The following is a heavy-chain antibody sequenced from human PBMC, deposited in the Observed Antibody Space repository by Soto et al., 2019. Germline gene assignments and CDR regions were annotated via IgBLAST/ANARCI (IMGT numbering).Heavy chain of an antibody. CDR3: AKATATSGGEFEI. CDR1: GFICSGYD. CDR2: ILVGGST. Sequence: PGGSRRLFCAVSGFICSGYDMSWVGQAPGKGLGWVSTILVGGSTHYEDAVKGRFTISRDTSKNTVYLQMNSLTAGDTAVYYCAKATATSGGEFEIYGQGTMVNVSS. V-gene: IGHV3-23*01. D-gene: IGHD1-1*01. J-gene: IGHJ3*02.